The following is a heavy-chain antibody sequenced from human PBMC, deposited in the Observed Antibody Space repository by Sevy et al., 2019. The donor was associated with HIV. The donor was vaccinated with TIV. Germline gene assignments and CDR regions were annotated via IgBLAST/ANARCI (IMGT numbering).Heavy chain of an antibody. Sequence: GGSLRLSCAASEFIFTGYWMNWVRQAPGKGLEWVANIDQDGSDKRYVDSVRGRFTISRDNANNFLYLQMSSLRADDTAVYYCARAGGWGNINHSNQILDIWDHGTKVTVSS. V-gene: IGHV3-7*01. CDR1: EFIFTGYW. D-gene: IGHD3-16*01. CDR2: IDQDGSDK. J-gene: IGHJ3*02. CDR3: ARAGGWGNINHSNQILDI.